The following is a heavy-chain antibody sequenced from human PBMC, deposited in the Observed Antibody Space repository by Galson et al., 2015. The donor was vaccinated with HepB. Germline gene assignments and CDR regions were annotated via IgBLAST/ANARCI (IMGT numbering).Heavy chain of an antibody. J-gene: IGHJ4*02. V-gene: IGHV3-7*03. CDR2: IKQDGSEK. Sequence: SLILSCAASGFTFSSFWMSWVRQAPGKGLEWVANIKQDGSEKYYVDSVKGRFTISRDNAKNSLYLQMNSLRTEDTAAYYCASNQAAMVRGDLLDYWGQGTLVTVSS. D-gene: IGHD3-10*01. CDR1: GFTFSSFW. CDR3: ASNQAAMVRGDLLDY.